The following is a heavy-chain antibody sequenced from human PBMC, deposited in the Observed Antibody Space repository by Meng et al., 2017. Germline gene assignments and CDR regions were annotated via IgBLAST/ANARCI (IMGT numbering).Heavy chain of an antibody. CDR3: ARHRWLNDY. V-gene: IGHV3-11*04. CDR1: GFTFSDFY. J-gene: IGHJ4*02. Sequence: SGAASGFTFSDFYMSWIRQAPGKGLESVSYISHGGDIIHYADSVKGRFTVSRDNAKNSLYLQMSSLRAEDTAVYYCARHRWLNDYWGQGTLVTVSS. D-gene: IGHD5-12*01. CDR2: ISHGGDII.